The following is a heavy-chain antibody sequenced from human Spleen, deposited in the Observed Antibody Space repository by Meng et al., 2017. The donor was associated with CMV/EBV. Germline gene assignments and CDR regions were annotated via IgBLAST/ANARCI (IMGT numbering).Heavy chain of an antibody. Sequence: GESLKISCAASGLTFTSYAMHWVRQAPGKGLEWVAVTSYDGNNENHADSVKGRFSISRDNSKNTVHLRMNSLRAEDTAVYYCARPGLKGSFDTRGQGTMVTVSS. J-gene: IGHJ3*02. CDR2: TSYDGNNE. CDR1: GLTFTSYA. V-gene: IGHV3-30-3*01. CDR3: ARPGLKGSFDT. D-gene: IGHD2-8*01.